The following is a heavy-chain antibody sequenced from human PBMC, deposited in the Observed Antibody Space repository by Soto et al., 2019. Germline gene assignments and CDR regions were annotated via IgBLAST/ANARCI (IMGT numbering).Heavy chain of an antibody. V-gene: IGHV3-33*01. Sequence: QVQLVESGGGVVQPGRSLRLSCAASGFTFSSYGMHWVRQAPGKGLEWVAGIWYDGSNKYYADSVKGRFTISRDNSKNKLYLQMNSLRAEDTAVYYCAREGLSLGLLWGQGTLVTVSS. D-gene: IGHD1-26*01. CDR1: GFTFSSYG. CDR2: IWYDGSNK. CDR3: AREGLSLGLL. J-gene: IGHJ4*02.